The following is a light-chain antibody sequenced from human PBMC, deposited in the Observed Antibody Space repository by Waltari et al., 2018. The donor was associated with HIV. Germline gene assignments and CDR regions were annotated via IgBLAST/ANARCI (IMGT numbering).Light chain of an antibody. CDR2: WAS. Sequence: DIVMTQSPDSLAVSLGERATIYCKSSQSVLYNADNKNYLAWYQKKPGQPPKLLFYWASTRESGVPDRFSGSGSGTDFTLTINSLRAEDVAVYYCQHTYNIPHGFGQGTKLEIK. CDR3: QHTYNIPHG. CDR1: QSVLYNADNKNY. V-gene: IGKV4-1*01. J-gene: IGKJ2*03.